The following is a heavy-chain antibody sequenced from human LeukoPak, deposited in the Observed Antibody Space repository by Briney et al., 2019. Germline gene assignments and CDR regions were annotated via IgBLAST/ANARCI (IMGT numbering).Heavy chain of an antibody. Sequence: SETLSPTCTVSGYSISSGNYWGWIRQPPGKGPEWIGSIYHSGITYYNPSLKSRVSISVDTSKNQFSLRLSSVTAADTAEYYCARDGDFYYLDYWGQGTQVTVSS. CDR3: ARDGDFYYLDY. CDR1: GYSISSGNY. J-gene: IGHJ4*02. V-gene: IGHV4-38-2*02. CDR2: IYHSGIT.